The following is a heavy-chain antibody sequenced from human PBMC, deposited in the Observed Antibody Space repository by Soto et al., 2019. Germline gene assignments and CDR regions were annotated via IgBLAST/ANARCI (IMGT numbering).Heavy chain of an antibody. CDR2: ISYDGSNK. J-gene: IGHJ6*04. V-gene: IGHV3-30-3*01. D-gene: IGHD3-10*01. Sequence: QVQLVESGGGVVQPGRSLRLSCAASGFTFSSYAMHWVRQAPGKGLEWGAVISYDGSNKYYADSVKGRFTISIDNSQNMLYLPMNSLIAEDTAVYYCARDKYYYCSGSYGYYYYGMDVWGKGTTVTVSS. CDR3: ARDKYYYCSGSYGYYYYGMDV. CDR1: GFTFSSYA.